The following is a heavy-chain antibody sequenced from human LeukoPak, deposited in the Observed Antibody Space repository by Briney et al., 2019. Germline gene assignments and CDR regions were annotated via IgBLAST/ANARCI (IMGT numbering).Heavy chain of an antibody. J-gene: IGHJ4*02. CDR3: AKDDSYGGNSNFDY. V-gene: IGHV3-9*01. CDR2: ISWNSGSI. CDR1: GFTVSTNY. D-gene: IGHD4-23*01. Sequence: GGSLRLSCAASGFTVSTNYMSWVRQAPGKGLEWVSGISWNSGSIEYADSVKGRFTISRDNAKNSLYLQMNSLRAEDTALYYCAKDDSYGGNSNFDYWGQGTLVTVSS.